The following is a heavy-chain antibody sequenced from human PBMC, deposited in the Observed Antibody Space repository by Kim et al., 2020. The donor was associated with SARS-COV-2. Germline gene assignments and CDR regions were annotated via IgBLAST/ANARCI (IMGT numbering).Heavy chain of an antibody. J-gene: IGHJ3*02. Sequence: GESLKISCKGSGYSFTSYWISWVRQMPGKGLEWMGRIDPSDSYTNYSPSFQGHVTISADKSISTAYLQWSSLKASDTAMYYCARHPITMIERGAFDIWGQGTMVTVSS. D-gene: IGHD3-22*01. CDR1: GYSFTSYW. CDR2: IDPSDSYT. V-gene: IGHV5-10-1*01. CDR3: ARHPITMIERGAFDI.